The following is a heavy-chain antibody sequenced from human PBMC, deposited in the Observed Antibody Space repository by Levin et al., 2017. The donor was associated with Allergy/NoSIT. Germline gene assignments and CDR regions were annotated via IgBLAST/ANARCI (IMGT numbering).Heavy chain of an antibody. J-gene: IGHJ3*02. Sequence: ASVKVSCKASGYTFTSYGISWVRQAPGQGLEWMGWISAYNGNTNYAQKLQGRVTMTTDTSTSTAYMELRSLRSDDTAVYYCARVWAGATFWAQYYAFDIWGQGTMVTVSS. D-gene: IGHD1-26*01. CDR2: ISAYNGNT. CDR3: ARVWAGATFWAQYYAFDI. CDR1: GYTFTSYG. V-gene: IGHV1-18*01.